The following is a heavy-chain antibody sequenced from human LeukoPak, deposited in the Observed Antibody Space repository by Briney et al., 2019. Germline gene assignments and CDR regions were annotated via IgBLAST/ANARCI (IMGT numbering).Heavy chain of an antibody. V-gene: IGHV1-46*01. CDR1: GYTFTSYY. CDR2: INPSGGST. Sequence: SVKVSCKASGYTFTSYYMHWVRQAPGQGLEWMGIINPSGGSTSYAQKFQGRVTMTRDMSTSTVYMELSSLRSEDTAVYYCASHRRPCGGDCSYYYYYYYMDVWGKGTTVTVSS. CDR3: ASHRRPCGGDCSYYYYYYYMDV. J-gene: IGHJ6*03. D-gene: IGHD2-21*02.